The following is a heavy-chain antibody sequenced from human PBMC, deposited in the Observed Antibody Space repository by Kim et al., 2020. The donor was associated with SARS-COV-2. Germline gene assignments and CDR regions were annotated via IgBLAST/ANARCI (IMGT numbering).Heavy chain of an antibody. CDR3: ARRVMAGPFDF. V-gene: IGHV4-30-2*04. Sequence: THYNPALATPLTISVDTSKNQCSLTLNSVTAADTSVYYCARRVMAGPFDFWGQGTLVTVSS. CDR2: T. D-gene: IGHD6-19*01. J-gene: IGHJ4*02.